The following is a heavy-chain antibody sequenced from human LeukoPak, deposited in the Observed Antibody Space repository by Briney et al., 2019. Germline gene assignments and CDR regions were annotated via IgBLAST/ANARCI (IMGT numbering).Heavy chain of an antibody. D-gene: IGHD6-6*01. Sequence: PGKSLTLSCVVSGFNFDNFAMHWVRQPLGKGLEWVAVISHDGRTKYYADSMKGRITISRDNSKNTLYLQMNSLRAEDTAVYYCAKDLGSSSLNWFDPWGQGTLVTVSS. V-gene: IGHV3-30*04. J-gene: IGHJ5*02. CDR2: ISHDGRTK. CDR3: AKDLGSSSLNWFDP. CDR1: GFNFDNFA.